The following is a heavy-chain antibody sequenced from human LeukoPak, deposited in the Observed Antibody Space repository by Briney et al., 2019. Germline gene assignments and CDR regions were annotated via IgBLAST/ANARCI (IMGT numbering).Heavy chain of an antibody. Sequence: GGSLRLSCTTSGFTSSRYSMNWVRQAPGKGLEWISYISSSSSNVQYADSVKGRFTISRDNARNSLYLQMNNLRAEDTAVYHCARGDGDDDWLIDYWGQGTLVTVSS. CDR1: GFTSSRYS. CDR3: ARGDGDDDWLIDY. J-gene: IGHJ4*02. CDR2: ISSSSSNV. V-gene: IGHV3-48*04. D-gene: IGHD4-17*01.